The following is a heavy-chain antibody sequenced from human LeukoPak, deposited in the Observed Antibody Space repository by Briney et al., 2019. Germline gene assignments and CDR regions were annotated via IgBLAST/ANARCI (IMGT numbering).Heavy chain of an antibody. J-gene: IGHJ6*02. CDR2: INPDGSIT. Sequence: PGGSLRLSCAASGFTFNTYTMNWVRQAPGKGLVWVSRINPDGSITGHADSVKGRFTTSRDNAKNTVYLQMNSLRAEDTAVYFCARHQMDVWGQGTTVTVSS. V-gene: IGHV3-74*01. CDR1: GFTFNTYT. CDR3: ARHQMDV.